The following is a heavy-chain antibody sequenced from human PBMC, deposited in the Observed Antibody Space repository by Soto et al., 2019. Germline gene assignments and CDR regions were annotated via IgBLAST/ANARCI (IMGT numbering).Heavy chain of an antibody. V-gene: IGHV3-74*01. Sequence: GGSLRLSCAASGFTFSSYWMHWVGQFPGKGLVWISRINNDGSTTNYADSVKGRFTISRDNAKNTLYLQMNSLRAEDTAVYYCVRDRAFFDTTDYWGHGTLVTVSS. D-gene: IGHD1-26*01. CDR1: GFTFSSYW. CDR3: VRDRAFFDTTDY. CDR2: INNDGSTT. J-gene: IGHJ4*01.